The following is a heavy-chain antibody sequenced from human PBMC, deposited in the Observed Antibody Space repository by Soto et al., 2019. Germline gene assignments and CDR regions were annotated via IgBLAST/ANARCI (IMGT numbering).Heavy chain of an antibody. D-gene: IGHD1-26*01. V-gene: IGHV3-53*01. J-gene: IGHJ3*02. CDR1: GFTVSSNY. CDR3: ARDLSGSYPNDAFDI. CDR2: IYSGGST. Sequence: GGSLRLSCAASGFTVSSNYISWVRQAPGKGLEWVSVIYSGGSTYYADSVKGRFTISRDNSKNTLYLQMNSLRAEDTAVYYCARDLSGSYPNDAFDIWGQGTMVTVSS.